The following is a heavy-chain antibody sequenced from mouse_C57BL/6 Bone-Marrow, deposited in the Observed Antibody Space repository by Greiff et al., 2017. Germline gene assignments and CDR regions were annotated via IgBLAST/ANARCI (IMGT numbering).Heavy chain of an antibody. V-gene: IGHV1-69*01. CDR3: TRRYYVSSWAMDY. Sequence: QVQLQQPGAELVMPGASVKLSCKASGYTFTSYWMHWVQQRPGQGLEWIGEIDPSDSYTTYNQKFKGKSTLTVDKSSSTAYMQLSSLTSEDSAVYYCTRRYYVSSWAMDYWGQGTSVTVSS. D-gene: IGHD1-1*01. J-gene: IGHJ4*01. CDR2: IDPSDSYT. CDR1: GYTFTSYW.